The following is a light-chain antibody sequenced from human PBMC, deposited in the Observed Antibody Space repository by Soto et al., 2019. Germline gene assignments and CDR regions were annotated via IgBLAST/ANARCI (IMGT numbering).Light chain of an antibody. Sequence: QSALTQPASVSGSPGQSITISCTGTSRDIGGYSYVSWYQQHPGKAPKLMIYEVSNRPSGVSNRFSGSKSGNTASLTISGLQAEDEADYYCNSYTRSTTLLFGGGTKVTVL. CDR1: SRDIGGYSY. CDR2: EVS. J-gene: IGLJ2*01. CDR3: NSYTRSTTLL. V-gene: IGLV2-14*01.